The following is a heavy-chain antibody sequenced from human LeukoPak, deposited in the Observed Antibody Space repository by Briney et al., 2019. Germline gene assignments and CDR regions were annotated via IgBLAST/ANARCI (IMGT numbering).Heavy chain of an antibody. J-gene: IGHJ4*02. CDR3: AKAAPFYFDH. V-gene: IGHV3-23*01. CDR2: ISVSGGST. Sequence: GGSLRLSCAASGFTFSSYGVTWVRPVQGKGLEWVSIISVSGGSTYYADSVQGRFTISRDNSKNTVYLQMNSLRVEDTAVYYCAKAAPFYFDHWGQGTLVTVSS. D-gene: IGHD6-6*01. CDR1: GFTFSSYG.